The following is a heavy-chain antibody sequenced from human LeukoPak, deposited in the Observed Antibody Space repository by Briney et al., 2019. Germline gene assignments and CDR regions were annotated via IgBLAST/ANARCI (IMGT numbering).Heavy chain of an antibody. CDR1: GFTFRSYG. Sequence: GRSLRPSCAASGFTFRSYGMHWVRQAPGKGLEWVAVISYDGSNKYYADSVKGRFTISRDNSKNTLYLQMNSLRAEDTAVYYCAKLDIVVVPAAMPLSTDYWGQGTLVTVSS. V-gene: IGHV3-30*18. D-gene: IGHD2-2*03. CDR3: AKLDIVVVPAAMPLSTDY. CDR2: ISYDGSNK. J-gene: IGHJ4*02.